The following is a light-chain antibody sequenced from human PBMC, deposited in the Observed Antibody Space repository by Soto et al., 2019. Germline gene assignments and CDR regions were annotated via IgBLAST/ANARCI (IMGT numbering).Light chain of an antibody. CDR3: CSYAGSSTYV. J-gene: IGLJ1*01. CDR2: EGT. V-gene: IGLV2-23*01. Sequence: QSALTQPASVSGSPGQSITISCTGTSGDVGTYNLVSWYQQLPGKAPKLMLYEGTKRPSGVSIRFSGSKSGNTASLTISALLAEDEADYYCCSYAGSSTYVFGTGTKLTVL. CDR1: SGDVGTYNL.